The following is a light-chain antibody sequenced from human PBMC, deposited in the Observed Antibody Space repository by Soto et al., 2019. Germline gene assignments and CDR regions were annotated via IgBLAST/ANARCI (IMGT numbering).Light chain of an antibody. CDR3: SSYIPNNSTYV. J-gene: IGLJ1*01. CDR1: SSDVGGYNY. CDR2: DVS. Sequence: QSALTQPASVSGSPGQSITISCTGTSSDVGGYNYVSWYQHHPGKAPKRMIHDVSNRPSGVSNRFSGSKSGNTASLTISGLQAEDEAYYDYSSYIPNNSTYVFGTGTKLT. V-gene: IGLV2-14*03.